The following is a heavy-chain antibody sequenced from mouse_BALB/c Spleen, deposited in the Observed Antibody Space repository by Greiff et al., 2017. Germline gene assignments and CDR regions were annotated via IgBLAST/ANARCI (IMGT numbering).Heavy chain of an antibody. D-gene: IGHD1-1*01. J-gene: IGHJ2*01. Sequence: VQLQQSGAELVRPGVSVKISCKGSGYTFTDYAMHWVKQSHAKSLEWIGVISTYYGDASYNQKFKGKATMTVDKSSSTAYMELARLTSEDSAIYYCARGRFTTVVATPFDYWGQGTTLTVSS. CDR1: GYTFTDYA. V-gene: IGHV1S137*01. CDR2: ISTYYGDA. CDR3: ARGRFTTVVATPFDY.